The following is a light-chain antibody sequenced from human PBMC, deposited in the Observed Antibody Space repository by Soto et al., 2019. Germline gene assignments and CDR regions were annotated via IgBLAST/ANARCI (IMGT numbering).Light chain of an antibody. CDR2: GAS. J-gene: IGKJ1*01. CDR3: QQYGSSPWT. CDR1: QSVGSY. Sequence: EIVMTQSPATLSVSPGERATLSCRASQSVGSYLAWYRQKPGQAPRLLIYGASSRATGIPDRFSGSGSGTDFTLTISRLEPEDFAVYYCQQYGSSPWTFGQGTKVDIK. V-gene: IGKV3-20*01.